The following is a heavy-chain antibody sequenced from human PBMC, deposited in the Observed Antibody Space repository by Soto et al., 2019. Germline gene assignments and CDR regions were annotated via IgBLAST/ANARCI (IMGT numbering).Heavy chain of an antibody. CDR1: GLTFSSYS. Sequence: GVLKISCAASGLTFSSYSMNWVRQAPGTGLEWVSTITGGGANTYYADSVKGRFTVSRDNSKNTLYLQMNSLRAEDTAVYYCAKVSRASYCSSTSCYFDCWGQGTLV. CDR2: ITGGGANT. V-gene: IGHV3-23*01. D-gene: IGHD2-2*01. CDR3: AKVSRASYCSSTSCYFDC. J-gene: IGHJ4*02.